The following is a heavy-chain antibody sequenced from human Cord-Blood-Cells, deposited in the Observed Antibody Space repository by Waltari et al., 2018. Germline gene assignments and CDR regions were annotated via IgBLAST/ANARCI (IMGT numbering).Heavy chain of an antibody. Sequence: QVQLQESGPGLVKPSETLSLTCAVSGYSISSGYYWGWIRQPPGKGLEWIGSIYHSGSTYYNPSLKSVVTISVDTSKNQFSLKRSSGTAADTAVYYCASGYGDLRMNWCDPWGQGTLVTVSS. CDR3: ASGYGDLRMNWCDP. J-gene: IGHJ5*02. CDR2: IYHSGST. D-gene: IGHD4-17*01. V-gene: IGHV4-38-2*01. CDR1: GYSISSGYY.